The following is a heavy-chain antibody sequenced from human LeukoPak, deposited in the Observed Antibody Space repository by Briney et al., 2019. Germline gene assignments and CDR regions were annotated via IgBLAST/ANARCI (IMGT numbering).Heavy chain of an antibody. CDR3: AKVPSYCSSTSCPDFDY. CDR2: ISYDGSDK. J-gene: IGHJ4*02. Sequence: GGSLRLSCAASGFTFSSYGMHWVRQAPGKGLEWVAVISYDGSDKNYADSVKGRFTISRDNSNNRVYLQMNSLRAEDTAVYYCAKVPSYCSSTSCPDFDYWGQGTLVTVSS. CDR1: GFTFSSYG. D-gene: IGHD2-2*01. V-gene: IGHV3-30*18.